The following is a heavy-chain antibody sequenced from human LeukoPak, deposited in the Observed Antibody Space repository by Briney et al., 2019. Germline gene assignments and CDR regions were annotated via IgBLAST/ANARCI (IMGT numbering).Heavy chain of an antibody. CDR3: ARGGRRVPAAKPIDP. V-gene: IGHV1-8*03. CDR2: MNPNSGNT. Sequence: EASVKVSCKASGYTFTSYDINWVRQATGQGLEWMGWMNPNSGNTGYAQKFQGRVTITRNNSISTAYMELSSLRSEDTAVYYCARGGRRVPAAKPIDPWGQGTLVTVSS. CDR1: GYTFTSYD. J-gene: IGHJ5*02. D-gene: IGHD2-2*01.